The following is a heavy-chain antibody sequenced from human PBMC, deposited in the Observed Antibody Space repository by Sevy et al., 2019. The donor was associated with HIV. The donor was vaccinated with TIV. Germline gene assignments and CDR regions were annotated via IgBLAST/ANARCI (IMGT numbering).Heavy chain of an antibody. CDR3: AKEGWYSSSWQIHFDY. J-gene: IGHJ4*02. V-gene: IGHV3-43*01. D-gene: IGHD6-13*01. CDR2: ISWDGGST. CDR1: GFTFDDYT. Sequence: GGSLRLSCAASGFTFDDYTMHWDRQAPGKGLEWVSLISWDGGSTYYADSVKGRFTISRDNSKNSLYLQMNSLRTEDTALYYCAKEGWYSSSWQIHFDYWGQGTLVTVSS.